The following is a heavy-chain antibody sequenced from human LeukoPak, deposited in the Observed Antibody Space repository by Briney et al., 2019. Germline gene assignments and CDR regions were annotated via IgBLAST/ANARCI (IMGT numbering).Heavy chain of an antibody. CDR2: ISYSGST. Sequence: SETLSLTCIVSGGSIRSSRYYWGWIRRPPGKGLEWIGSISYSGSTYYNPSLKSRLTIPVDTSKNQFSLKLSSVTAADTAVYYCARGKWDLESGEAFDIWGQGTMVTVSS. CDR1: GGSIRSSRYY. CDR3: ARGKWDLESGEAFDI. D-gene: IGHD1-26*01. V-gene: IGHV4-39*07. J-gene: IGHJ3*02.